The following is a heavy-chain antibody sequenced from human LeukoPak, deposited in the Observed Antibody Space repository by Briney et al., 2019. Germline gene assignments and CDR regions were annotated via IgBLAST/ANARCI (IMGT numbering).Heavy chain of an antibody. CDR3: ARARGGEAAAYVRSSFDI. J-gene: IGHJ3*02. CDR1: GYIFTSYG. V-gene: IGHV1-2*04. CDR2: FDPEDGET. Sequence: ASVKVSCKASGYIFTSYGISWVRQAPGKGLEWMGGFDPEDGETIYAQKFQGWVTMTRDTSISTAYMELSRLRSDDTAVYYCARARGGEAAAYVRSSFDIWGQGTMVTVSS. D-gene: IGHD6-13*01.